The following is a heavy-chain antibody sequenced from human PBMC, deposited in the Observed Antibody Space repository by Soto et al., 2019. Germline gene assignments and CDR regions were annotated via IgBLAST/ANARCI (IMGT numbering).Heavy chain of an antibody. CDR1: GGSLTSYP. Sequence: QMEQSGAEVRKPGSSVKVSCKPSGGSLTSYPMAWVRQAPGQGFEWMGGIIPIHGTTEYAQKFQGRVTITADESTNRATLELTGLTYEDTVVYYCARGWGLVSWGQGTLVTVSS. J-gene: IGHJ4*02. D-gene: IGHD3-16*01. CDR2: IIPIHGTT. CDR3: ARGWGLVS. V-gene: IGHV1-69*01.